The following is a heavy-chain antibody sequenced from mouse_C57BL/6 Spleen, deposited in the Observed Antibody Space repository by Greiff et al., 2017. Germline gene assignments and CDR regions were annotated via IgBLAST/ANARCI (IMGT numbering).Heavy chain of an antibody. CDR3: ARGVGSYWYFDV. V-gene: IGHV1-64*01. J-gene: IGHJ1*03. D-gene: IGHD1-3*01. CDR1: GYTFTSYW. Sequence: QVQLKQPGAELVKPGASVKLSCKASGYTFTSYWMHWVKQRPGQGLEWIGMIHPNSGSTNYNEKFKSKATLTVDKSSSTAYMQLSSLTSEDSAVXYCARGVGSYWYFDVWGTGTTVTVSS. CDR2: IHPNSGST.